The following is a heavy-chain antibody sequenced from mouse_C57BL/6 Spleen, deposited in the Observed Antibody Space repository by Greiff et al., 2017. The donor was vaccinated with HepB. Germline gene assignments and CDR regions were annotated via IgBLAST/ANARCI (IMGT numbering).Heavy chain of an antibody. V-gene: IGHV1-76*01. CDR1: GYTFTDYY. Sequence: QVQLKESGAELVRPGASVKLSCKASGYTFTDYYINWVKQRPGQGLEWIARIYPGSGNTYYNEKFKGKATLTAEKSSSTAYMQLSSLTSEDSAVYFCARWDGYLYYFDCWGQGTTLTVSS. CDR3: ARWDGYLYYFDC. CDR2: IYPGSGNT. J-gene: IGHJ2*01. D-gene: IGHD2-3*01.